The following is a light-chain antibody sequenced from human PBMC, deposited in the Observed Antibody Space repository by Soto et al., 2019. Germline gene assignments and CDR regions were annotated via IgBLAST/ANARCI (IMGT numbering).Light chain of an antibody. CDR2: GAS. Sequence: EIVLTQSPATLSLSPGERATLSCRASQSISYNLAWYQQKPGQAPRLLIYGASSRATGIPDRFSGSGSGTDFPLTISRLEPEDCAVYYCQQYGSSPRPFGQGTMVEIK. V-gene: IGKV3-20*01. CDR1: QSISYN. J-gene: IGKJ1*01. CDR3: QQYGSSPRP.